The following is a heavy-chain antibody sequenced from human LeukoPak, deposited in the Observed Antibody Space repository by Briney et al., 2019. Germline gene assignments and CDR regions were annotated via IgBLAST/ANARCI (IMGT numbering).Heavy chain of an antibody. J-gene: IGHJ5*02. CDR3: ARQDYCSSTSCYSTFDP. CDR1: GYSISSGYY. V-gene: IGHV4-38-2*01. Sequence: PSETLSLTCAVSGYSISSGYYWGWIRQPPGKGLEWIGSIYHSGSTYYNPSLKSRVTISVDTSKNQFSLKLSSVTAADTAVYYCARQDYCSSTSCYSTFDPWGQGTLVTVSS. CDR2: IYHSGST. D-gene: IGHD2-2*01.